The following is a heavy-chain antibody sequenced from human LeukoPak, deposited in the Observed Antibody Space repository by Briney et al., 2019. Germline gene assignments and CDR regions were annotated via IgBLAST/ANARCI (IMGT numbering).Heavy chain of an antibody. J-gene: IGHJ4*02. Sequence: PGGSLRLSCAASEFSVSANYMSWVRQAPGKGLEWVSVLYSGGSTFYADSVKGRFTISRHNSRNTLYLQMNSLRAEDTAVYYCGYSGYDFPFDYWGQGTLVTVSS. CDR3: GYSGYDFPFDY. D-gene: IGHD5-12*01. CDR2: LYSGGST. CDR1: EFSVSANY. V-gene: IGHV3-53*04.